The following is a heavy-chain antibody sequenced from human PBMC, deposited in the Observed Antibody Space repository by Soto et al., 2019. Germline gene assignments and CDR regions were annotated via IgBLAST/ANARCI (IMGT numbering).Heavy chain of an antibody. CDR1: GFIFSSYE. Sequence: EVQLVESGGGLVQPGGSLRLSCAASGFIFSSYEMNWVRQAPGKGLEWVAYITSSGNTIHYADSVKGRFTISRDNAKNSLYLQMSSLRAEDTAVYYCVKPPVITASYYYYDMDVWGQGTTVTVSS. D-gene: IGHD4-4*01. CDR3: VKPPVITASYYYYDMDV. CDR2: ITSSGNTI. V-gene: IGHV3-48*03. J-gene: IGHJ6*02.